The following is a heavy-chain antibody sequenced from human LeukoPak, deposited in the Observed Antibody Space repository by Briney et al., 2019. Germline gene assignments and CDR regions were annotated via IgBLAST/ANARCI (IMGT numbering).Heavy chain of an antibody. D-gene: IGHD4-17*01. CDR3: ARDHDYGEYEGWFDP. CDR2: ISSSGSTI. J-gene: IGHJ5*02. Sequence: GGSLRLSCAASGFTFSDYYMSWIRQAPGKGLEWVSYISSSGSTIYYADSVKGRFTISRDNAKNSLYLQMNSLRAEDTAVYYCARDHDYGEYEGWFDPWGRGTLVTVSS. CDR1: GFTFSDYY. V-gene: IGHV3-11*01.